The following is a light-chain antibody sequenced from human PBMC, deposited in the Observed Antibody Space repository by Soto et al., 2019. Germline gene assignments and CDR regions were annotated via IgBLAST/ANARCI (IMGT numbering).Light chain of an antibody. CDR1: QTVSSTY. Sequence: IVLSQSPGTLSLSPGETATLSCRASQTVSSTYLAWYQHKPGRAPRLLIDGASSRATGIPARFSGSGSGTEFTLTISSLQSEDFALYYCQHYGAAPITFGQRTRLAIK. J-gene: IGKJ5*01. V-gene: IGKV3-20*01. CDR3: QHYGAAPIT. CDR2: GAS.